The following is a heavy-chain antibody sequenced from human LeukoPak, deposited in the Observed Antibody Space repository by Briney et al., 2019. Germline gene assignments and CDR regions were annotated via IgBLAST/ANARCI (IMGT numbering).Heavy chain of an antibody. V-gene: IGHV3-30*02. Sequence: QSGGSLRLSCAASGFTFSSYGMYWVRQAPGKGLEWVAFIRYDGSNKYYADSVKGRFTISRDNSKNMLYLQMNSLRAEDTAVYYCAKDYFRGYSGYDLFDYWGQGTLVTVSS. D-gene: IGHD5-12*01. CDR2: IRYDGSNK. J-gene: IGHJ4*02. CDR1: GFTFSSYG. CDR3: AKDYFRGYSGYDLFDY.